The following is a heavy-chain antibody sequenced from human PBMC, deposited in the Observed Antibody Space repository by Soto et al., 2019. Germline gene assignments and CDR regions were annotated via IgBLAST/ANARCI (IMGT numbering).Heavy chain of an antibody. D-gene: IGHD1-1*01. J-gene: IGHJ4*02. V-gene: IGHV3-74*01. CDR3: ARGPRVSSTGTGAH. CDR2: ISDDGSTA. CDR1: GFTFSAYW. Sequence: PLRLSCAVSGFTFSAYWMHWVRQVPGKGLTWVSRISDDGSTATYADSVKGRFVISRDNAKNSLYLEMNTLRVDDSGLYYCARGPRVSSTGTGAHWGRGTLVTVSS.